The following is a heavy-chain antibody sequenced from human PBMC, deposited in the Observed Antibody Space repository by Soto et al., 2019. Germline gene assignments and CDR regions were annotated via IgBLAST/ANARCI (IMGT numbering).Heavy chain of an antibody. J-gene: IGHJ4*02. CDR2: ISSSSSYT. CDR3: ARARDCSGGSCYFDY. Sequence: QVQLVESGGGLVKPGGSLRLSCAASGFTFSDYYMSWIRQAPGKGLEWVSYISSSSSYTNYVDSVKGRFTISRDNAKNSLYLQMNSLRAEDTAVYYCARARDCSGGSCYFDYWGQGTLVTVSS. CDR1: GFTFSDYY. V-gene: IGHV3-11*06. D-gene: IGHD2-15*01.